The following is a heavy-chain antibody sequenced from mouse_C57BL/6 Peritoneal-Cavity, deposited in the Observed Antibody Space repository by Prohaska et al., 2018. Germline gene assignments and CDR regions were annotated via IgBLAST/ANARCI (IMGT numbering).Heavy chain of an antibody. D-gene: IGHD1-1*01. CDR1: GYTFTDYY. J-gene: IGHJ1*03. CDR2: IYPGSGNT. CDR3: ARNSGSYYGSSDWYIDV. Sequence: QIQLQQSGPELVKPGASVKISCKASGYTFTDYYINWVKQRPVQGLEWIGWIYPGSGNTKYNEKFKGKATMTVDTSSSTAYMQLSSLTSEDSAVYFCARNSGSYYGSSDWYIDVWGTGTTVTVSS. V-gene: IGHV1-84*01.